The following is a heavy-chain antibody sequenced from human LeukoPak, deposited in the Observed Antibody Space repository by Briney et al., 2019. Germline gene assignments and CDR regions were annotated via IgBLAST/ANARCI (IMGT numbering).Heavy chain of an antibody. Sequence: PSETLSLTCTVSGCSISSGVFYWIWMRQRPGKGLEWIGYIYSSGSSFYNPSLKSRVTISVDTSKNQFSLKLSSVTAADTAVYFCARDDGLGRGGVDPWGQGTLVTVSS. CDR2: IYSSGSS. D-gene: IGHD1-26*01. CDR1: GCSISSGVFY. J-gene: IGHJ5*02. V-gene: IGHV4-31*03. CDR3: ARDDGLGRGGVDP.